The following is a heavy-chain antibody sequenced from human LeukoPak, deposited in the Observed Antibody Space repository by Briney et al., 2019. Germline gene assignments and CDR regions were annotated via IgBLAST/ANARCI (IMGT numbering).Heavy chain of an antibody. D-gene: IGHD4-17*01. CDR3: ARHVGRAGDEPYFDY. CDR2: IYNSGIM. J-gene: IGHJ4*02. CDR1: GGSISSRRYY. Sequence: PSKTLSLTCTVSGGSISSRRYYWGWIRQPPGQGLEWIGSIYNSGIMYYDPSLKSRVTISVDTSKNQFSLNLISVTAADTAVYYCARHVGRAGDEPYFDYWGQGALVTVSS. V-gene: IGHV4-39*01.